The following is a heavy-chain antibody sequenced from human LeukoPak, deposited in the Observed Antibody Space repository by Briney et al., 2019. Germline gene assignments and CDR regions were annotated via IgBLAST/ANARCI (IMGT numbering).Heavy chain of an antibody. V-gene: IGHV4-34*01. Sequence: SETLSLTCAVYGWSFSGYYWSWIRQPPAKGLDWIGEIYHSGSTNYNPSLKSRVTISVDTSKNQFSLKLSSVTAADTAVYYCARLLTTVTNYYYYYYYMDVWGKGTTVTVSS. J-gene: IGHJ6*03. CDR2: IYHSGST. CDR1: GWSFSGYY. CDR3: ARLLTTVTNYYYYYYYMDV. D-gene: IGHD4-17*01.